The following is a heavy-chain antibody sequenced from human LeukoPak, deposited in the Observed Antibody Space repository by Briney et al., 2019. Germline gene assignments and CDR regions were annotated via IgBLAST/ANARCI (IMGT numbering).Heavy chain of an antibody. D-gene: IGHD6-19*01. CDR3: AGGGAVADFDY. CDR2: IYYSGST. CDR1: GGPVSSYY. J-gene: IGHJ4*02. V-gene: IGHV4-59*02. Sequence: SETLSLTCSVSGGPVSSYYWSWIRQPPGKGLEWIAYIYYSGSTNYNPSLKSRVTISVNTSKNQFSLKLSSVTAADTAVYYCAGGGAVADFDYWGQGTLVTVSS.